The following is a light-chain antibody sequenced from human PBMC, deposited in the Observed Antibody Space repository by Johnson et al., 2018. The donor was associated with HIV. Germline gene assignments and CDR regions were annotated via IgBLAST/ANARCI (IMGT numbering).Light chain of an antibody. Sequence: QSVLTQPPSVSAAPGQKVTISCSGSSSNIGNNYVSWYQQVPGTAPKLLIYDNNRRPSGIPGRFSGSKSGPSATLGITGLQTGDEADYYCGTWDSSLNVFGTGTKVTVL. CDR1: SSNIGNNY. V-gene: IGLV1-51*01. CDR3: GTWDSSLNV. CDR2: DNN. J-gene: IGLJ1*01.